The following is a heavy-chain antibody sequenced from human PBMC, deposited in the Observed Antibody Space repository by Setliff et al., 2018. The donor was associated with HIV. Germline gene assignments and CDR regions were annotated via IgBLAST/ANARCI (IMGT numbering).Heavy chain of an antibody. CDR2: INPSGGSI. J-gene: IGHJ4*03. CDR3: ARDLPSHSSGWIPFDY. Sequence: ASVKVSCKASGYPFSTYFMHWVRQAPGQGLEWMGIINPSGGSITYAQKFQGRVTITRGTSTSTVYMELSSLRSEDTAVYYCARDLPSHSSGWIPFDYWGQGTTVTVS. D-gene: IGHD6-19*01. V-gene: IGHV1-46*01. CDR1: GYPFSTYF.